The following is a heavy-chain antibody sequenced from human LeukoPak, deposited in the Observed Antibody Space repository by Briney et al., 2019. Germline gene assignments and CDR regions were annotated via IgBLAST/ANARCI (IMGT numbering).Heavy chain of an antibody. D-gene: IGHD2-21*01. CDR2: IYYIGST. Sequence: SETLSLTCAVSGGSISSYYLSWIRQPPGKGLEWIGYIYYIGSTNYNPSLKSRVTISVDTSKNQFSLNLSSVTAADTAVYYCARDFLTYSITAFDPWGQGTLVTVSS. V-gene: IGHV4-59*01. CDR1: GGSISSYY. CDR3: ARDFLTYSITAFDP. J-gene: IGHJ5*02.